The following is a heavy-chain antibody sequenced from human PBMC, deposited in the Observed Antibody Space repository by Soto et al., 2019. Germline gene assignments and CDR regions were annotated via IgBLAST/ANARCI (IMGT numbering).Heavy chain of an antibody. CDR1: GFTFSTYS. CDR2: IYGNGGGT. V-gene: IGHV3-23*01. J-gene: IGHJ4*02. D-gene: IGHD2-21*01. CDR3: GKDARADCYWEFDY. Sequence: PGGSLRLSCAGSGFTFSTYSMNWVRQAPGKGLEWVSGIYGNGGGTFYADSVKGRFTISRDNSKNTLYLQMNSLRAEDTAVYYCGKDARADCYWEFDYWGQGTLVTVSS.